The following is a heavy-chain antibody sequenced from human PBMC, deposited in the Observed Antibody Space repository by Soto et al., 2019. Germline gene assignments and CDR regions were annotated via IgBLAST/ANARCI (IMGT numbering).Heavy chain of an antibody. CDR2: IGTAGDT. V-gene: IGHV3-13*01. CDR1: GFTFSSYD. Sequence: EVQLVESGGGLVQPGGSLRLSCAASGFTFSSYDMHWVRQATGKGLEWVSAIGTAGDTYYPGSVKGRFTISRENAKNSLYLQMNGLRAEDTAVYYCARDMRGGMVKGYYGMDVWGQGTTVTVSS. CDR3: ARDMRGGMVKGYYGMDV. D-gene: IGHD3-3*01. J-gene: IGHJ6*02.